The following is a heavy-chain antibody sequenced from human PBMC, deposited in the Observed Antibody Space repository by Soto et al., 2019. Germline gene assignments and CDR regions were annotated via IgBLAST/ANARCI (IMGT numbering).Heavy chain of an antibody. D-gene: IGHD6-6*01. CDR1: GGIFSDYA. V-gene: IGHV1-69*05. CDR3: ASDVLSSFVAETPHLVES. Sequence: QVQLVQSGGEVRKPGTSVKVSCRASGGIFSDYAISWVRQAPGQGLEWVGGIVPKYGTAKYARKFEDRVTLTPAESSSTVYMKMNGLTAEATPLYYCASDVLSSFVAETPHLVESWGQGNRLTVSS. CDR2: IVPKYGTA. J-gene: IGHJ5*01.